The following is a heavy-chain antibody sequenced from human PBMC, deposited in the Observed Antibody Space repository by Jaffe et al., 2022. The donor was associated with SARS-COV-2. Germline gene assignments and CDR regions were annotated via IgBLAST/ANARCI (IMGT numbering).Heavy chain of an antibody. V-gene: IGHV3-66*02. CDR3: AREAFIAAAGTDAFDI. CDR2: IYSGGST. D-gene: IGHD6-13*01. CDR1: GFTVSSNY. Sequence: EVQLVESGGGLVQPGGSLRLSCAASGFTVSSNYMSWVRQAPGKGLEWVSVIYSGGSTYYADSVKGRFTISRDNSKNTLYLQMNSLRAEDTAVYYCAREAFIAAAGTDAFDIWGQGTMVTVSS. J-gene: IGHJ3*02.